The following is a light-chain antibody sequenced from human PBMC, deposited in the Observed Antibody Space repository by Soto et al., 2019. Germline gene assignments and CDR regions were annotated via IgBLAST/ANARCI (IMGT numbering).Light chain of an antibody. CDR3: SSYTSSSTLLDV. V-gene: IGLV2-14*01. Sequence: QSALTQPASVSGSPGQSITISCTGTSSDVGGYNYVSWYQQHPGKPPKLMIYDVSNRPSGVFNRFSGSKSGNTASLTISGLQAEDEADYYCSSYTSSSTLLDVFGTGTKLTVL. J-gene: IGLJ1*01. CDR2: DVS. CDR1: SSDVGGYNY.